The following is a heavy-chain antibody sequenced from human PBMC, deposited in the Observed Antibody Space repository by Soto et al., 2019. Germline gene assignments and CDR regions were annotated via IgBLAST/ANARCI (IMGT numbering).Heavy chain of an antibody. CDR2: IIPIFGTA. CDR3: AVSSTNYVLVMTTPLYFDY. J-gene: IGHJ4*02. V-gene: IGHV1-69*13. Sequence: SVKGSRQASGRTFNNYGFSWGRQAPGQSLEWMGGIIPIFGTANYAQRFQGRVTITADESTSTAYMELSSLRSEDTAVYYCAVSSTNYVLVMTTPLYFDYWAQGTLVTVSS. D-gene: IGHD2-8*02. CDR1: GRTFNNYG.